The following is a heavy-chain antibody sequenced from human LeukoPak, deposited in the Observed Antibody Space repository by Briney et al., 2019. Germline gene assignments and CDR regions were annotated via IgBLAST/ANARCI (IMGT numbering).Heavy chain of an antibody. D-gene: IGHD6-19*01. V-gene: IGHV3-NL1*01. CDR1: GFTFGSYG. CDR3: AKGGWLDM. J-gene: IGHJ3*02. Sequence: QSGGSLRLSCAASGFTFGSYGMHWVRQAPGKGLEWVAVVGAGGIGTYYADSVKGRFTISRDDSKNTLYLQMSSLRAEDTALYYCAKGGWLDMWGQGTMVTVSS. CDR2: VGAGGIGT.